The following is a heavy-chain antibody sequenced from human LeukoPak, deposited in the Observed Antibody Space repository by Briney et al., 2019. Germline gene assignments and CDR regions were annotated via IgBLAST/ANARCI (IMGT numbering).Heavy chain of an antibody. D-gene: IGHD3-22*01. Sequence: GGSLRLSCAASGFTFSSYWMSWVRQAPGKGLEWLSTISDTGDSSHYAGSVQGRFAISRDNSKNTLFLQMNSLRAEDTAVYYCGCRSGGYYDYWGQGTLVTVSS. J-gene: IGHJ4*02. V-gene: IGHV3-23*01. CDR2: ISDTGDSS. CDR3: GCRSGGYYDY. CDR1: GFTFSSYW.